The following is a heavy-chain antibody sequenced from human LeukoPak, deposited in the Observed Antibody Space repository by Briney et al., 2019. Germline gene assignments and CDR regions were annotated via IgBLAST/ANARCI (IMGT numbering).Heavy chain of an antibody. CDR3: AGPRIAVAGLGPFDY. V-gene: IGHV4-4*08. Sequence: PSETLSLTCSVSGGSVSSYYWSWIRQSPGKGLEWIGYIHNSGRTNYNPSLKSRVTGFVDTSKNQVSLRLSSVTAADTAVYYCAGPRIAVAGLGPFDYGGQGTLVTVSS. D-gene: IGHD6-19*01. CDR1: GGSVSSYY. J-gene: IGHJ4*02. CDR2: IHNSGRT.